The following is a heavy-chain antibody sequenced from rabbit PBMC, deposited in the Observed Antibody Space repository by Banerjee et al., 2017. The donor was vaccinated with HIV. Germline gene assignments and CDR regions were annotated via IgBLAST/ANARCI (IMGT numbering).Heavy chain of an antibody. CDR1: GFSFSNKYV. CDR2: INTSSGNT. V-gene: IGHV1S45*01. Sequence: QEQLVESGGDLVKPEGSLTLTCTASGFSFSNKYVMCWVRQAPGKGLEWIACINTSSGNTVYASWAKGRFTISRTSPTTVTLQMTSLTAADTATYFCGRSYVGKAITSLNLWGQGTLVTVS. CDR3: GRSYVGKAITSLNL. J-gene: IGHJ4*01. D-gene: IGHD4-2*01.